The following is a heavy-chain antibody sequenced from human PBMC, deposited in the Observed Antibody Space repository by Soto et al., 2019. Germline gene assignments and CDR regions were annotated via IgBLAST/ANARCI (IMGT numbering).Heavy chain of an antibody. CDR1: GGSISSSSYY. D-gene: IGHD6-6*01. CDR3: ARVESSSSSGYWFDP. J-gene: IGHJ5*02. CDR2: IYYSGST. Sequence: ETLSLTCTVSGGSISSSSYYWGWIRQPPGKGLEWIGSIYYSGSTYYNPSLKSRVTISVDTSKNQFSLKLSSVTAADTAVYYCARVESSSSSGYWFDPWGQGTLVTVSS. V-gene: IGHV4-39*07.